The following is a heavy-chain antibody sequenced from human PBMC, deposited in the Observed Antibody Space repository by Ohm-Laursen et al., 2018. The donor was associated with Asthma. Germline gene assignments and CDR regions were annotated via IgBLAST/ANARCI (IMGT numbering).Heavy chain of an antibody. J-gene: IGHJ1*01. CDR2: ISTASSFI. Sequence: SLRLSCTASGYTFSRYSIHWVRQIPGKGLEWVASISTASSFIYYLDSVRGRFTTSRDNAKNSVHLQMNSLRPEDTALYYCASFGAEWELPGREYSLHHWGQGTQVTVSS. CDR1: GYTFSRYS. CDR3: ASFGAEWELPGREYSLHH. V-gene: IGHV3-21*01. D-gene: IGHD1-26*01.